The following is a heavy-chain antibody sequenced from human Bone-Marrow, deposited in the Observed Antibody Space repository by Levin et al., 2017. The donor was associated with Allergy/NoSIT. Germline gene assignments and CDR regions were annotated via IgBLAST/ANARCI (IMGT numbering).Heavy chain of an antibody. J-gene: IGHJ4*02. D-gene: IGHD5-24*01. CDR1: GFTFSSYA. Sequence: GGSLRLSCAASGFTFSSYAMGWVRQAPGKGLEWVSVLTGNGVSTFYADSVKGRFTISRDNSKNTLSLQMNSLRAEDTDLYYCAKYNVWSRGDYRDYWGQGTLVTVSS. V-gene: IGHV3-23*01. CDR3: AKYNVWSRGDYRDY. CDR2: LTGNGVST.